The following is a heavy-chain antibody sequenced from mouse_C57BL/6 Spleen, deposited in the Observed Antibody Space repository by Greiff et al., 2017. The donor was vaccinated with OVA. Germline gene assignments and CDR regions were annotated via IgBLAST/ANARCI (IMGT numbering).Heavy chain of an antibody. D-gene: IGHD3-3*01. Sequence: VQLQQSGPELVKPGASVKISCKASGYTFTDYYMNWVKQSHGKSLEWIGDINPNNGGTSYNQKFKGKATLTVDKSSSTAYMELRSLTSEDAAVYYCARGDEDYFDYWGKGTTLPVSS. V-gene: IGHV1-26*01. CDR2: INPNNGGT. CDR3: ARGDEDYFDY. J-gene: IGHJ2*01. CDR1: GYTFTDYY.